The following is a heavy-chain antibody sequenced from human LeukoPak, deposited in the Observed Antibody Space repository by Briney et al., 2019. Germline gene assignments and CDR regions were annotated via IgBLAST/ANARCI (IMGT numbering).Heavy chain of an antibody. J-gene: IGHJ4*02. CDR3: ARHSWVNGYFDF. Sequence: SETLSLTCTVSGGSISSGSYFWTWIRQPAGKGLEWIGHIYTTGGTNYNPSLKSRVIISVDTSKNQFSLNLNSVTAADTAVYFCARHSWVNGYFDFWGQGTLVTVSS. CDR2: IYTTGGT. CDR1: GGSISSGSYF. D-gene: IGHD2-15*01. V-gene: IGHV4-61*09.